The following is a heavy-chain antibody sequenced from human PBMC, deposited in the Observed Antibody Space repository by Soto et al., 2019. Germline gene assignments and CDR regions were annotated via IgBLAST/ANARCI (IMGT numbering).Heavy chain of an antibody. CDR1: GGSINSSIYY. J-gene: IGHJ4*02. CDR3: AGLKYFHSIDYFPH. Sequence: SETLYLACTVSGGSINSSIYYWGWIRQPPGKGLEWIGSIYYSGSTYYNPSLKSRVTISVDTSKNQFSLKLSSVTAADTAVYYWAGLKYFHSIDYFPHCGQGTRVT. V-gene: IGHV4-39*01. CDR2: IYYSGST. D-gene: IGHD3-22*01.